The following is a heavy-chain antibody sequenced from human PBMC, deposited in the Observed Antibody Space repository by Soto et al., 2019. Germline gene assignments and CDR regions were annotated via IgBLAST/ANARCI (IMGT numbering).Heavy chain of an antibody. J-gene: IGHJ4*02. CDR1: GGPFSGYY. V-gene: IGHV4-34*01. CDR2: INRSGST. Sequence: SETLSLTCAVYGGPFSGYYWSWIRQPPGKGLEWIGEINRSGSTNYNPSLKSRVTISVDTSKDQFSLGLTSVTAADTAVYYCASHLRPTNWGGGYFDYWGQGPLVTVSS. D-gene: IGHD7-27*01. CDR3: ASHLRPTNWGGGYFDY.